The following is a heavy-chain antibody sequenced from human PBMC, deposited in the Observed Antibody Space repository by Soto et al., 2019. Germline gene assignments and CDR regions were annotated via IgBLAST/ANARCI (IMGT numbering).Heavy chain of an antibody. D-gene: IGHD3-10*01. V-gene: IGHV3-7*01. CDR3: ARDAGYGSWASGNHYLDF. CDR2: INQDGSVK. CDR1: GFALSPYW. Sequence: GGSLRLSCEASGFALSPYWMSWVRQAPGRGLEWVAKINQDGSVKHYVDSVRGRFTVSRDNATNSLFLQMDSLRAEDPAVSYWARDAGYGSWASGNHYLDFWGRGTLVTVSS. J-gene: IGHJ4*02.